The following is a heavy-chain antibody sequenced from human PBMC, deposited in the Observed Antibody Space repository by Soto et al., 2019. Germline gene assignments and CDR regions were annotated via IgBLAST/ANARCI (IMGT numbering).Heavy chain of an antibody. J-gene: IGHJ6*02. CDR1: GGSISPYY. CDR2: IYYSGNT. CDR3: ARHSKKTGDFDYYYGMDV. Sequence: QVQVKESGPGLVKPSETLSLTCSVFGGSISPYYWSWIRQPPGKGLEWIGNIYYSGNTNYNPSLESRVTISVDTSKNQFSLKLNSLTAADTAVYYCARHSKKTGDFDYYYGMDVWGQGTTVTVSS. D-gene: IGHD7-27*01. V-gene: IGHV4-59*08.